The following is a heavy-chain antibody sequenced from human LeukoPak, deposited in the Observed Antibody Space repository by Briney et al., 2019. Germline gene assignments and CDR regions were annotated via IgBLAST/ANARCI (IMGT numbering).Heavy chain of an antibody. J-gene: IGHJ5*02. CDR2: IYTSGST. D-gene: IGHD2-2*01. CDR3: ARDLVSVVVPAAQASTAMVKSNQGDPKNWFDP. V-gene: IGHV4-4*07. CDR1: GGSFSGYY. Sequence: PSETLSLTCAVYGGSFSGYYWSWIRQPAGKGLEWIGRIYTSGSTNYNPSLKSRVTMSVDTSKNQFSLKLSSVTAADTAVYYCARDLVSVVVPAAQASTAMVKSNQGDPKNWFDPWGQGTLVTVSS.